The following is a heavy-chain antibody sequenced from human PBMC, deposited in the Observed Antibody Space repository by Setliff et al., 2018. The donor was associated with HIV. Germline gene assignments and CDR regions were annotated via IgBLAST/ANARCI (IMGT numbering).Heavy chain of an antibody. Sequence: GASVKVSCKASGYPFSNFGIGWVRQAPGQGLEWMAWISVYNGDTNFAQKFQGRVTMTIDTSTTTAYMELRSLTSDDTAVYCCATDRSQTGFSLVRGVLTDPARYPLDYWGQGTLVTVSS. CDR3: ATDRSQTGFSLVRGVLTDPARYPLDY. J-gene: IGHJ4*02. CDR1: GYPFSNFG. V-gene: IGHV1-18*01. D-gene: IGHD3-10*01. CDR2: ISVYNGDT.